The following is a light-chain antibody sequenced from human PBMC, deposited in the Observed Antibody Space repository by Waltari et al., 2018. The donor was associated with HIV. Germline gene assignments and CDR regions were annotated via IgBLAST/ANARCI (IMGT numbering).Light chain of an antibody. Sequence: QSALPQPPSASGSPGQSVTISCTGTSNDVGAYDYVSWYQQHPGRAPNLLIYEVTKRPSGVPDRFSGSKSGNTASLTVSGLQAEDDGHYYCTSYVDNYHVFFGGGTKLTVL. CDR2: EVT. CDR1: SNDVGAYDY. J-gene: IGLJ2*01. CDR3: TSYVDNYHVF. V-gene: IGLV2-8*01.